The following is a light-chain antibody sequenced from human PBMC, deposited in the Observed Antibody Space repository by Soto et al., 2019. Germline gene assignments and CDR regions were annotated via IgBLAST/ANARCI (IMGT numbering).Light chain of an antibody. CDR2: GAS. V-gene: IGKV3-15*01. CDR1: QSVSSN. Sequence: EIVMTQSPATLSVSPGERVTLSCRASQSVSSNLAWYQQKPGQAPRLLIYGASTRATGIPARFSGSGSGTEFTLTISSLQSEDFAVYRCQQYKNWPRTFGQGTKVEIK. CDR3: QQYKNWPRT. J-gene: IGKJ1*01.